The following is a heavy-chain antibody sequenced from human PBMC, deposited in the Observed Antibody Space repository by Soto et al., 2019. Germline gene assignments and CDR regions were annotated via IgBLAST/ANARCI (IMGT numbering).Heavy chain of an antibody. D-gene: IGHD2-15*01. CDR2: INPNSGGT. CDR1: GYTFTGYY. Sequence: ASVKVSCKASGYTFTGYYMHWVRQAPGQGLEWMGWINPNSGGTNYAQKFQGRVTMTRDTSTSTVYMELSSLRSEDTAVYYCAREDCSGGSCYSSTFDYWGQGTLVTVSS. CDR3: AREDCSGGSCYSSTFDY. V-gene: IGHV1-2*02. J-gene: IGHJ4*02.